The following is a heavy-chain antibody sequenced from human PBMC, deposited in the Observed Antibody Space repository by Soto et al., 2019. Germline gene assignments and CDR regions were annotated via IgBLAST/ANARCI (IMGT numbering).Heavy chain of an antibody. Sequence: QITLKESGPTLVKATQTLTLTCTFSGFSLSTSGVGVGWIRQPPGKALEWLALIYWNDDKRYRPSLKSRLTITQDPSQNQVVPTMTSMDPLDTATYYCARVTHYDFCSGYYGNVRYGDYWGQGTLVTVSS. CDR2: IYWNDDK. CDR1: GFSLSTSGVG. J-gene: IGHJ4*02. D-gene: IGHD3-3*01. CDR3: ARVTHYDFCSGYYGNVRYGDY. V-gene: IGHV2-5*01.